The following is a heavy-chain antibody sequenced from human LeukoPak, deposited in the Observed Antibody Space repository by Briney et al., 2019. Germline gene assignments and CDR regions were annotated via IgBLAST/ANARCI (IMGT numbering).Heavy chain of an antibody. V-gene: IGHV4-59*01. J-gene: IGHJ5*02. CDR3: ARDNNVLNSIWYNWFDP. CDR1: GGSMSNYY. CDR2: IYYSGNT. D-gene: IGHD6-13*01. Sequence: SETLSLTCSVSGGSMSNYYWSWIRQPPGKGLEWIGYIYYSGNTHYNPSLKSRVTISVDTSKNQFSLNLRSVTAADTAMYYCARDNNVLNSIWYNWFDPWGQGTLVTVSS.